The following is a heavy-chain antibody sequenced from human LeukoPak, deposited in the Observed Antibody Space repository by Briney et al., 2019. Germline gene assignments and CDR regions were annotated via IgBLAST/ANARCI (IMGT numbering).Heavy chain of an antibody. CDR3: AGGVVIPPYYYYYYGMDV. J-gene: IGHJ6*02. CDR2: IYYSGST. Sequence: SETLSLTCTVSGGSISSYYWSWIRQPPGKGLEWIGYIYYSGSTNYNPSLKSRVTISVDTSKNQFSLKLSSVTAADTAVYYCAGGVVIPPYYYYYYGMDVWGQGTTVTVSS. CDR1: GGSISSYY. V-gene: IGHV4-59*01. D-gene: IGHD3-3*01.